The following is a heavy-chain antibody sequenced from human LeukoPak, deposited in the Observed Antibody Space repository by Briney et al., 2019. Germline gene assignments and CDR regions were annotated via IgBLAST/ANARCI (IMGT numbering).Heavy chain of an antibody. D-gene: IGHD1-26*01. CDR3: ARTGVGATTKDWYFDL. V-gene: IGHV2-5*05. Sequence: SGPTLAKPTQTFTLTCTFSEFLLRASGVGVGWIGQPHGKALGWHAVLYWDDDNRDGPSLKSRLTSTKDTSKNQVVLTMTNMDPVDTATYYCARTGVGATTKDWYFDLWGRGTLVTVSS. CDR1: EFLLRASGVG. CDR2: LYWDDDN. J-gene: IGHJ2*01.